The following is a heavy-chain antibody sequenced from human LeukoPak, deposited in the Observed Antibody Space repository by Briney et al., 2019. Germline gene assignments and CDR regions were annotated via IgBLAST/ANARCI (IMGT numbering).Heavy chain of an antibody. V-gene: IGHV3-23*01. CDR2: ISGSGGST. CDR3: AKSAAHRDVLRYFDPEGVLYYFDY. J-gene: IGHJ4*02. CDR1: GFTFSSYA. D-gene: IGHD3-9*01. Sequence: PGGSLRLSCAASGFTFSSYAMSWVRQAPGKGLEWVSAISGSGGSTYYADSVKGRFTISRDNSKNTLYLQMNSLRAEDTAVYYCAKSAAHRDVLRYFDPEGVLYYFDYWGQGTLVTVSS.